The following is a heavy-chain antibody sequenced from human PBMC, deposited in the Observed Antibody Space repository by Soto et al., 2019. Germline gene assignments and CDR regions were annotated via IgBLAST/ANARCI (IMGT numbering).Heavy chain of an antibody. Sequence: QITLKESGPTLVKPTQTLTLTCTFSGFSLRTSGVGVGWIRQPPGKALEWLALIYWNDDKRYSPSLRSRLTITKDTSKNQVVLTMANMDPVDTATYYCAHRGDSSTPLRWGQGTLVTVS. CDR1: GFSLRTSGVG. V-gene: IGHV2-5*01. J-gene: IGHJ4*02. CDR2: IYWNDDK. D-gene: IGHD6-13*01. CDR3: AHRGDSSTPLR.